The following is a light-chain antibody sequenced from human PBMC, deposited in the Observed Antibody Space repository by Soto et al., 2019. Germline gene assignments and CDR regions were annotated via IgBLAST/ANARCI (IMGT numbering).Light chain of an antibody. CDR1: QSLVYSDGNTY. V-gene: IGKV2-30*01. Sequence: DVVMTQSPLSLPVTLGQPASISCRSSQSLVYSDGNTYLNWFQQRPGQSPRRLIYKVSTRDSGVQDRFSGSGSGTDFILKISRVEAEDVGVYYCMQGTHWPPLFGPGTKVDIK. CDR2: KVS. CDR3: MQGTHWPPL. J-gene: IGKJ3*01.